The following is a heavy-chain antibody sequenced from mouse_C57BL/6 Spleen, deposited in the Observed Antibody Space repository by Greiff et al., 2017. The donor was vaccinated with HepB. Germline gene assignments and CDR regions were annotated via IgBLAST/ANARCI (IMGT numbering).Heavy chain of an antibody. Sequence: EESGPGLVKPSQSLSLTCSVTGYSITSGYYWNWIRQFPGNKLEWMGYISYDGSNNYNPSLKNRISITRDTSKNQFFLKLNSVTTEDTATYYCAREGYGNFDYWGQGTTLTVSS. CDR2: ISYDGSN. D-gene: IGHD2-1*01. CDR3: AREGYGNFDY. J-gene: IGHJ2*01. CDR1: GYSITSGYY. V-gene: IGHV3-6*01.